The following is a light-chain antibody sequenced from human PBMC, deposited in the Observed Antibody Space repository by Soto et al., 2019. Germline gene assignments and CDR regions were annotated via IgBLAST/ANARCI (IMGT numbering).Light chain of an antibody. CDR2: AAS. Sequence: ILFTQSPGSLSLAPGERSXLXXXXSQSFSSRYLAWYQQKPGQAPRLLIYAASNRATGIPDRFSGSGSGTDFTLTISRLEPEDSATYYCLQDINYPWTFGQGTKVDI. J-gene: IGKJ1*01. CDR1: QSFSSRY. CDR3: LQDINYPWT. V-gene: IGKV3-20*01.